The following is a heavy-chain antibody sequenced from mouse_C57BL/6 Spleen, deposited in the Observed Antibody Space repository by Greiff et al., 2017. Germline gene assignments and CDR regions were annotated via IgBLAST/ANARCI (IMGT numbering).Heavy chain of an antibody. D-gene: IGHD1-1*01. CDR1: GFTFSDYY. V-gene: IGHV5-16*01. CDR3: ARELQYYFDY. CDR2: INYDGSST. J-gene: IGHJ2*01. Sequence: EVQVVESEGGLVQPGSSMKLSCTASGFTFSDYYMAWVRQVPEKGLEWVANINYDGSSTYYLDSLKSRFIISRDNAKNILYLQMSSLKSEDTATYYCARELQYYFDYWGQGTTPTVSS.